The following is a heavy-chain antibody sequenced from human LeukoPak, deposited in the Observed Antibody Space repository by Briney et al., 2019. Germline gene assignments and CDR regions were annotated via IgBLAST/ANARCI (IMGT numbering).Heavy chain of an antibody. Sequence: GGSLRLSCAASGFTFSSYAMSWVRQAPGKGLEWVSGISGSGGSTNYADSVKGRFTISRDNSKNTLYLQMNSPRAEDTAVYYCAKEGSGWYYFDYWGQGTLVTVSS. J-gene: IGHJ4*02. CDR1: GFTFSSYA. V-gene: IGHV3-23*01. CDR3: AKEGSGWYYFDY. D-gene: IGHD6-19*01. CDR2: ISGSGGST.